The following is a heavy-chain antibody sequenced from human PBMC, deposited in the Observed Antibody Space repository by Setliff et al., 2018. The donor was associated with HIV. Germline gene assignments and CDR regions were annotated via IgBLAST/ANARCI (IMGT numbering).Heavy chain of an antibody. CDR1: GGSNSGDY. D-gene: IGHD1-7*01. CDR3: ARHPREETQRNYKFDS. V-gene: IGHV4-4*09. CDR2: IHTSGRT. Sequence: SETLSLTCTVSGGSNSGDYWSWIRQPPGKGLEWIGYIHTSGRTNYNYPFKTRATISRDTSKNQFSLRLSSVNATDTAMYYCARHPREETQRNYKFDSWGQGTLVTVSS. J-gene: IGHJ4*02.